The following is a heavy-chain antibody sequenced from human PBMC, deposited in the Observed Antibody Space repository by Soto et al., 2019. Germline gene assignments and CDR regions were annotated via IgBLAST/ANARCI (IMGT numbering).Heavy chain of an antibody. D-gene: IGHD6-19*01. V-gene: IGHV1-18*01. Sequence: GASVKVSCKASGYTFTSYGFSWVRQAPGQGLEWMGWISAYNGNTNYAQKLQGRVTMTTDTSTSTAYMELRSLISDDTAVYYCARDVGPVAGYYYYGLDVWGQGTTVTVSS. CDR3: ARDVGPVAGYYYYGLDV. CDR1: GYTFTSYG. J-gene: IGHJ6*02. CDR2: ISAYNGNT.